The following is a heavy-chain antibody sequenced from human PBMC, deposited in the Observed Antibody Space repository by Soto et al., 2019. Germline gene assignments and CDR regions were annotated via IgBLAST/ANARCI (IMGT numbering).Heavy chain of an antibody. V-gene: IGHV3-30-3*01. J-gene: IGHJ6*02. D-gene: IGHD5-12*01. CDR2: ISYDGSNK. CDR3: ARDLFSGMATIPRYYGMDV. CDR1: GFTFSSYA. Sequence: GGSLRLSCAASGFTFSSYAMHWVRQAPGKGLEWVAVISYDGSNKYYADSVKGRFTISRDNSKNTLYLQMNSLRAEDTAVYYCARDLFSGMATIPRYYGMDVWGQGTTVTVSS.